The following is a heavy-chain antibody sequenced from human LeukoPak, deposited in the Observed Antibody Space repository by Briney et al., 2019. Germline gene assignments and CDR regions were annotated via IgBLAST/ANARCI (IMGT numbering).Heavy chain of an antibody. CDR2: IYHSGST. V-gene: IGHV4-38-2*02. J-gene: IGHJ4*02. Sequence: SETLSLTCTVSGYSISSGYYWGWIRQPPGKGLEWIGSIYHSGSTYYNPSLKSRVTISVDTSKNQFSLKLSSVNAADPAVYYCARDVVEMAKLMGGYWGQGTLVTVSS. CDR3: ARDVVEMAKLMGGY. D-gene: IGHD5-24*01. CDR1: GYSISSGYY.